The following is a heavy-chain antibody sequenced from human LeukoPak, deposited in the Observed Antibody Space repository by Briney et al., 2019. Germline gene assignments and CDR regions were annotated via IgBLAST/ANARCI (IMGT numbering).Heavy chain of an antibody. CDR2: IYSGGST. CDR3: ARDGSAVAGIDY. Sequence: TGGSLRLSCAASGFTVSSNYMSRVRQAPGKGLEWVSVIYSGGSTYYADSVKGRFTISRDNSKNTLYLQMNSLRAEDTAVYYCARDGSAVAGIDYWGQGTLVTVSS. CDR1: GFTVSSNY. V-gene: IGHV3-53*01. J-gene: IGHJ4*02. D-gene: IGHD6-19*01.